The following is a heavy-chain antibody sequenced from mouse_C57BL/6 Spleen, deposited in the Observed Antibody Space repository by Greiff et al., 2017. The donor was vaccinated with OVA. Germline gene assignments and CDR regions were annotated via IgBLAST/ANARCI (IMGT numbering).Heavy chain of an antibody. J-gene: IGHJ4*01. CDR3: ARLGYDYYAMDY. D-gene: IGHD3-1*01. Sequence: EVKLQESGPVLVKPGASVKMSCKASGYTFTDYYMNWVKQSHGKSLEWIGVINPYNGGTSYNQKFKGKATLTVDKSSSTAYMELNSLTSEDSAVYYCARLGYDYYAMDYWGQGTSVTVSS. CDR2: INPYNGGT. V-gene: IGHV1-19*01. CDR1: GYTFTDYY.